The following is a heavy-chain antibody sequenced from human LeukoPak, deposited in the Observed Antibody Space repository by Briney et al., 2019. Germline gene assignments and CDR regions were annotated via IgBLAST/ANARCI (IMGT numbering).Heavy chain of an antibody. J-gene: IGHJ4*02. V-gene: IGHV4-39*01. CDR3: ARHAGGIAAAGTRPFDY. CDR2: IYYNGNT. CDR1: GGSFSGYY. Sequence: SETLSLTCAVYGGSFSGYYWGWIRQPPGKGLEWIGSIYYNGNTYYNPSLKSRVTISVDTSKNQFPLKLSSVTAADTAVYYCARHAGGIAAAGTRPFDYWGQGTLVNVSS. D-gene: IGHD6-13*01.